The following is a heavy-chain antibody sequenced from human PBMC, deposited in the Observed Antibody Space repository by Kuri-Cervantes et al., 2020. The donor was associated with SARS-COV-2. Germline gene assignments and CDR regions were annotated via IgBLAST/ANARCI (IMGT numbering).Heavy chain of an antibody. CDR3: AAVPVTTVTTFDY. CDR2: IVVGSGNT. D-gene: IGHD4-17*01. CDR1: GFTFTSSA. J-gene: IGHJ4*02. Sequence: SVKVSCKASGFTFTSSAVQWVRQARGQRLEWIGWIVVGSGNTNYAQKFQERVTITRDMSTSTAYIALSSLRSEDTAVYYCAAVPVTTVTTFDYWGRGTLVTVSS. V-gene: IGHV1-58*01.